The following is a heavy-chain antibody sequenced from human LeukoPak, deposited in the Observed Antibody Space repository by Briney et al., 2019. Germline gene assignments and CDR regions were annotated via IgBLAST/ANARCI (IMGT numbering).Heavy chain of an antibody. CDR3: ARNGCSSSTCKTE. J-gene: IGHJ4*02. CDR1: GVSITGDEDF. D-gene: IGHD2-2*01. CDR2: VHHSGNR. V-gene: IGHV4-30-2*01. Sequence: SETLSLTCSVSGVSITGDEDFWTWIRQPSGKGLELIGYVHHSGNRYYDSSLGSRLTISVDRSKNQFSLKLSSVTGADTAVYYCARNGCSSSTCKTEWGQGTLVIVSS.